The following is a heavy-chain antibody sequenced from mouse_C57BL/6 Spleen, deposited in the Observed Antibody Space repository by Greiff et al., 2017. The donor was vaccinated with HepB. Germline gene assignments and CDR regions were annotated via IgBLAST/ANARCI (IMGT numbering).Heavy chain of an antibody. CDR1: GYTFTDYY. J-gene: IGHJ1*03. CDR3: ARWYSSSLWYFDV. Sequence: VQLQQSGPELVKPGASVKISCKASGYTFTDYYMNWVKQSHGKSLEWIGDINPNNGGTSYNQKFKGKATLTVDKSSSTAYMELRSLTSEDSAVYYCARWYSSSLWYFDVWGTGTTVTVSS. V-gene: IGHV1-26*01. D-gene: IGHD1-1*01. CDR2: INPNNGGT.